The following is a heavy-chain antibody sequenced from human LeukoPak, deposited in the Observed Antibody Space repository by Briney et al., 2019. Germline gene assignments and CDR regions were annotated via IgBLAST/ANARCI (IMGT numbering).Heavy chain of an antibody. V-gene: IGHV1-69*13. D-gene: IGHD3-9*01. CDR3: ARGGDVLRYFDWLLYLDY. CDR1: GGTFSSYA. CDR2: IIPIFGTA. J-gene: IGHJ4*02. Sequence: SVKVSCKASGGTFSSYAISWVRQAPGQGLGGMGGIIPIFGTANYAQKFQGRVTITADESTSTAYMELSSLRSEDTAVYYCARGGDVLRYFDWLLYLDYWGQGTLVTVSS.